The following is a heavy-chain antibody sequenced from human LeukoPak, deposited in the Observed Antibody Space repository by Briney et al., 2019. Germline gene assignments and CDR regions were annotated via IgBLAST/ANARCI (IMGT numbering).Heavy chain of an antibody. CDR3: ARGRRGYCSGGSCYLSQTNYYYYYMDV. D-gene: IGHD2-15*01. Sequence: SETLSLTCAVYGGSFSGYYWSWIRQPPGKGLEWIGEINHSGSTNYNPSLKSRVTISVDTSKNQFSLKLSSVTAADTAAYYCARGRRGYCSGGSCYLSQTNYYYYYMDVWGKGTTVTVSS. CDR1: GGSFSGYY. CDR2: INHSGST. J-gene: IGHJ6*03. V-gene: IGHV4-34*01.